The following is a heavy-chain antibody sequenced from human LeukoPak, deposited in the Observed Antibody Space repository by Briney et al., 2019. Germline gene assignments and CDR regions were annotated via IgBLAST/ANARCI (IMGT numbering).Heavy chain of an antibody. CDR1: GFTFSSYG. J-gene: IGHJ4*02. Sequence: GRSLRLSCAASGFTFSSYGMHWVRQAPGKGLEWVAVISYDGSNKYYADSVKGRFTISRDNSKNTLYLQMNSLRAEDTAVYYCAKDTGIVVVVAATDGFGYWGQGTLVTVSS. CDR3: AKDTGIVVVVAATDGFGY. CDR2: ISYDGSNK. D-gene: IGHD2-15*01. V-gene: IGHV3-30*18.